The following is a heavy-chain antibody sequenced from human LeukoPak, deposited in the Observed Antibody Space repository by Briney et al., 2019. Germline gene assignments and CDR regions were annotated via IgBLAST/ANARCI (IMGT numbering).Heavy chain of an antibody. J-gene: IGHJ4*02. V-gene: IGHV1-2*02. CDR3: ARDFGSKFGEFSPPGY. D-gene: IGHD3-10*01. Sequence: ASVKVSCKASGYTFTDYYMHWVRQAPGQGLEWMGWINPSSGGTNYAQKFQGRVTMTRDTSISTAYMELSRLRSDDTAVYYCARDFGSKFGEFSPPGYWGQGTLVTVSS. CDR2: INPSSGGT. CDR1: GYTFTDYY.